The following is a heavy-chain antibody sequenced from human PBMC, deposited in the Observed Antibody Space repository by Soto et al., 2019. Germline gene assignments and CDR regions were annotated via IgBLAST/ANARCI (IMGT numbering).Heavy chain of an antibody. CDR3: ARGGGVGVAGSAAFDM. J-gene: IGHJ3*02. CDR2: INPATGAA. Sequence: QLHLVQSGAVVKKPGASVTVSCSASGYPVTAYYMHWVRQAPGRGLEWMGGINPATGAAKYTQTFKGRVTITRDTSTSTVFMELSGLTSADPAVFYCARGGGVGVAGSAAFDMWGQGTLVTVSS. V-gene: IGHV1-2*02. CDR1: GYPVTAYY. D-gene: IGHD3-3*01.